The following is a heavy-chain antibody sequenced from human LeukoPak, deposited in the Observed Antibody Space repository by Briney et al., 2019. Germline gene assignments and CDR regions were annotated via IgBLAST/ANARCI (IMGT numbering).Heavy chain of an antibody. CDR3: ARGGSSISWLYAFDI. CDR1: GFTFSDYS. Sequence: KPGGSLRLSCAAPGFTFSDYSMNWVRQAPGKGLEWVSSISSGSSYIYYAASVKVRFTISRDNAENSLYLQMNSLRAEDTALYYCARGGSSISWLYAFDIWGQGTMVTVSS. CDR2: ISSGSSYI. D-gene: IGHD6-13*01. J-gene: IGHJ3*02. V-gene: IGHV3-21*01.